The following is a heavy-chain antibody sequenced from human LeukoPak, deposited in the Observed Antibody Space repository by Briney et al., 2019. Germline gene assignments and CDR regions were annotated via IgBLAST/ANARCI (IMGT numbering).Heavy chain of an antibody. V-gene: IGHV2-70*04. D-gene: IGHD4/OR15-4a*01. CDR3: TRLQGATIGAKWFDP. Sequence: ESGPALVNPTQPLTLTYTFSGFSLTATGMRVSWIRQPPGKALECLARIDWEDDKFYITSLKTRLTISKDTSKNQVVLTMTNMDPVDTATYYCTRLQGATIGAKWFDPWGQGTLVTVSS. J-gene: IGHJ5*02. CDR2: IDWEDDK. CDR1: GFSLTATGMR.